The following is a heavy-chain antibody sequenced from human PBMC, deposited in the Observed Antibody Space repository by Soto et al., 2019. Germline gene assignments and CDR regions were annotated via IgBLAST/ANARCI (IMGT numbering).Heavy chain of an antibody. CDR1: GGSISSGVYY. D-gene: IGHD3-3*01. Sequence: SETLSLTCTVSGGSISSGVYYWSWIRQHPGKGLEWIGYIYYSGSTYYNPSLKSRVTISVDTSKNQFSLKLSSVTAADTAVYYCARVNGGLGVVAYYYMDVWGKGTTVTVSS. CDR2: IYYSGST. V-gene: IGHV4-31*03. CDR3: ARVNGGLGVVAYYYMDV. J-gene: IGHJ6*03.